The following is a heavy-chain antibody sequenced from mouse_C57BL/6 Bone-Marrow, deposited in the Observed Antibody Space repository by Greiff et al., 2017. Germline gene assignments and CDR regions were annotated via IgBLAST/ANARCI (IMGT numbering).Heavy chain of an antibody. CDR3: TLRYAMDY. CDR1: GFNIKDDY. J-gene: IGHJ4*01. CDR2: IDPENGDT. V-gene: IGHV14-4*01. Sequence: EVKLQESGAELVRPGASVKLSCTASGFNIKDDYMHWVKQRPEQGLEWIGWIDPENGDTEYASKFQGKVTITADTSSNTAYLQLSSLASEDTAVYYCTLRYAMDYWGQGTSVTVSS.